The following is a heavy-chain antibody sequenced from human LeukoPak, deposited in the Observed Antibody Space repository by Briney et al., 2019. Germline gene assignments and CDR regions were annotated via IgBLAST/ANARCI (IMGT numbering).Heavy chain of an antibody. Sequence: GASVKVSCKASGGTFTSYGISWVRQAPGQGLEWMGGIIPIFGTANYAQKFQGRVTITVDESTSTAYMELSSLRSEDTAVYYCARSRGSCYSCGDYWGQGTLVTVSS. D-gene: IGHD2-15*01. CDR2: IIPIFGTA. J-gene: IGHJ4*02. CDR3: ARSRGSCYSCGDY. V-gene: IGHV1-69*13. CDR1: GGTFTSYG.